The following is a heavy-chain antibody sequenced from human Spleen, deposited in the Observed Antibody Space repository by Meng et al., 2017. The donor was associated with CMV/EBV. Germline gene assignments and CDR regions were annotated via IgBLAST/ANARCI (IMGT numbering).Heavy chain of an antibody. CDR1: GGTFSGYA. CDR2: IIPILGIA. V-gene: IGHV1-69*10. CDR3: ARPRKRITIFGVVITHPDYYYYGMDV. Sequence: SVKVSCKASGGTFSGYAISWVRQAPGQGLEWMGGIIPILGIANYAQKFQGRVTITADKSTSTAYMELSSLRSEDTAVYYCARPRKRITIFGVVITHPDYYYYGMDVWGQGTTVTVSS. D-gene: IGHD3-3*01. J-gene: IGHJ6*02.